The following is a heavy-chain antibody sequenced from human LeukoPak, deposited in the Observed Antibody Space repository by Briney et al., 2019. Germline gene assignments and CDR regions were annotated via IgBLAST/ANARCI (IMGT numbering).Heavy chain of an antibody. V-gene: IGHV3-30*18. CDR1: GFTFSSYG. J-gene: IGHJ4*02. CDR3: AKVGDWGSTVFDY. D-gene: IGHD3-16*01. CDR2: ISYDGSNK. Sequence: PGRSLRLSCAASGFTFSSYGMHWVRQAPGKGLEWVAVISYDGSNKYYADSVKGRFTISRDNSKNTLYPQMNSLRAEDTAVYYCAKVGDWGSTVFDYWGQGTLVTVSS.